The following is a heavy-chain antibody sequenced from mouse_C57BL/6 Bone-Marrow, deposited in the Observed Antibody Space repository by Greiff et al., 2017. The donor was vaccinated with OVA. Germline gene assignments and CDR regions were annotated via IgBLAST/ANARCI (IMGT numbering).Heavy chain of an antibody. CDR3: AREGNYYGNYYYAMDY. CDR2: ISSGGSYT. V-gene: IGHV5-6*01. CDR1: GFTFSSYG. Sequence: EVQLVESGGDLVKPGGSLKLSCAASGFTFSSYGMSWVRQTPDKRLEWVATISSGGSYTYYPDSVQGRFTISRDHAKNTLYRQMSSLKSEDTAMYYCAREGNYYGNYYYAMDYWGQGTSVTVSS. J-gene: IGHJ4*01. D-gene: IGHD2-1*01.